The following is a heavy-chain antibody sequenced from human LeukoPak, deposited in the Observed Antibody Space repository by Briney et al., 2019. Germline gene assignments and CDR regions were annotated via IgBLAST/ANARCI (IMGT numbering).Heavy chain of an antibody. J-gene: IGHJ4*02. CDR1: GGTFSSYA. Sequence: GSSVKVSCKASGGTFSSYAISWVRQAPGQGLEWMGRIIPILGIANYAQKFQGRVTITADKSTSTAYMELSSLRSEDTAVYYCARVCDSYAFDYWGQGTLVTVSS. CDR2: IIPILGIA. CDR3: ARVCDSYAFDY. V-gene: IGHV1-69*04. D-gene: IGHD2-21*02.